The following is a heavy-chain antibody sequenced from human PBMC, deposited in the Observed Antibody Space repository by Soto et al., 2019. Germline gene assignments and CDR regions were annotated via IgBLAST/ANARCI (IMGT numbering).Heavy chain of an antibody. V-gene: IGHV3-64*04. J-gene: IGHJ4*02. CDR3: AKAPGASSGYYYVN. CDR1: GFTFNNYA. D-gene: IGHD3-22*01. CDR2: ISTNGGTT. Sequence: PGGSLRLSCSASGFTFNNYAMHWVRQAPGKGLEYVSAISTNGGTTKYADSVKDRFTISRDNAKNSLYLQMNSLRAEDTALYYCAKAPGASSGYYYVNWGQGTLVTVSS.